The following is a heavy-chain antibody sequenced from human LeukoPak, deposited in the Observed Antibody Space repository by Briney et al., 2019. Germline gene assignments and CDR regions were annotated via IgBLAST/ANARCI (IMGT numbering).Heavy chain of an antibody. CDR3: ARDGPIAAAGTGFDY. D-gene: IGHD6-13*01. Sequence: ASVKVSCKASGYTFTGYYMHWVRQAPGQGLEWMGWINPNSGGTNYAQKFQGRVTMTRDTSISTAYMELSRLRSDETAVYYCARDGPIAAAGTGFDYWGQGTLVTVSS. J-gene: IGHJ4*02. V-gene: IGHV1-2*02. CDR2: INPNSGGT. CDR1: GYTFTGYY.